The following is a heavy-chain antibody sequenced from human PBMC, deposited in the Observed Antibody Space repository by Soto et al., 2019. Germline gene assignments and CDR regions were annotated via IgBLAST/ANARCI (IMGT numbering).Heavy chain of an antibody. D-gene: IGHD3-10*01. V-gene: IGHV3-23*01. CDR2: IDGSGGIT. J-gene: IGHJ5*02. CDR3: VKNSGWFNT. CDR1: GFTFGTTD. Sequence: QLLQSGGGLVQPGGSLTLSCAASGFTFGTTDMSWVRQAPGEGLEWVSTIDGSGGITYYADSVKGRFTISRDNSRNTVYLQMKSLRGDETRLYYCVKNSGWFNTWGQGALVTVSS.